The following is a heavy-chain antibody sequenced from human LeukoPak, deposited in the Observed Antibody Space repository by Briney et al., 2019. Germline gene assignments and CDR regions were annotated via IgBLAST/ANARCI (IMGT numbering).Heavy chain of an antibody. Sequence: GGSLRLSCAASGFDFSNHNMNWVRQAPGKGLEWISYISFTLSTIYYADSVQGRFTISRDNAKNSLYLQMNNLRAEDTAVYYCARDPRHVTHHIDYWGQGTLVTVSS. CDR1: GFDFSNHN. J-gene: IGHJ4*02. CDR2: ISFTLSTI. V-gene: IGHV3-48*01. CDR3: ARDPRHVTHHIDY. D-gene: IGHD2-21*02.